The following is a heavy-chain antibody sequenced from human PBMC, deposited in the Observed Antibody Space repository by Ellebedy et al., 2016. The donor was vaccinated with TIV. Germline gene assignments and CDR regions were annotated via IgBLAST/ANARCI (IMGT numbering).Heavy chain of an antibody. V-gene: IGHV3-74*01. D-gene: IGHD4-17*01. CDR1: GFTFSRYW. CDR2: INSDGNNT. Sequence: GGSLRLXXAASGFTFSRYWMHWVRQAPGKGLLWVSRINSDGNNTTYADSVKGRFTISRDNAKNTLYLQMNSLRAEDTAVYYCASGVLTTVTTGEDYWGQGTLVTVSS. J-gene: IGHJ4*02. CDR3: ASGVLTTVTTGEDY.